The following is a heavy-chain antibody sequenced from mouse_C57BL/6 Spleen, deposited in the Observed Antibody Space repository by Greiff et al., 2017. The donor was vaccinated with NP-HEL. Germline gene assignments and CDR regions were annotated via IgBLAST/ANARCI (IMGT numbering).Heavy chain of an antibody. Sequence: QVHVKQPGAELVKPGASVKLSCKASGYTFTSYWMHWVKQRPGQGLEWIGMIHPNSGSTNYNEKFKSKATLTVDKSSSTAYMQLSSLTSEDSAVYYCAKTYGSSWFAYWGQGTLVTVSA. J-gene: IGHJ3*01. CDR1: GYTFTSYW. CDR3: AKTYGSSWFAY. D-gene: IGHD1-1*01. V-gene: IGHV1-64*01. CDR2: IHPNSGST.